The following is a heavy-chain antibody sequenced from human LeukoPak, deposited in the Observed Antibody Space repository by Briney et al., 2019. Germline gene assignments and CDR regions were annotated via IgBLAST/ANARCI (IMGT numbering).Heavy chain of an antibody. Sequence: ASVKVSRKASGYTFTGYYMHWVRQAPGQGLEWMGWINPNGGGTNYAQKFQGRVTMTRDTSISTDYMELSSLRSDDTAVYYCARGGSSWYLVFDYWGQGTLVTVSS. CDR2: INPNGGGT. V-gene: IGHV1-2*02. CDR3: ARGGSSWYLVFDY. J-gene: IGHJ4*02. CDR1: GYTFTGYY. D-gene: IGHD6-13*01.